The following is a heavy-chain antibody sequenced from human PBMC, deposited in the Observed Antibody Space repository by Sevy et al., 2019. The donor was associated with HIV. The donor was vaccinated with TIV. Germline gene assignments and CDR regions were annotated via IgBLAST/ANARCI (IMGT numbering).Heavy chain of an antibody. V-gene: IGHV3-30-3*01. CDR1: GFTFSSYA. CDR3: ARDPTSYRITMTFDP. D-gene: IGHD3-22*01. Sequence: GGSLRLSCAASGFTFSSYAMHWVRQAPGKGLEWVAGISYDGSNKYYADSVKGRFTISRDNSKNTLYLQMNSLSAEDTAVYYCARDPTSYRITMTFDPWGQGTLVTVS. CDR2: ISYDGSNK. J-gene: IGHJ5*02.